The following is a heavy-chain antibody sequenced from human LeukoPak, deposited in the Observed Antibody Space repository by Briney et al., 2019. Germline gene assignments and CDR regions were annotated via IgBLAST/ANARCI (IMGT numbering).Heavy chain of an antibody. D-gene: IGHD3-22*01. CDR3: ARDVPAYYYDSSGYTDAFDI. Sequence: GGSLRLSCAASGFTFSSYGMHWVRQAPGKGREWVAVIWYDGSNKYYADSVKGRFTISRDNSKNTLYLQMNSLRAEDTAVYYCARDVPAYYYDSSGYTDAFDIWGQGTMVTVSS. CDR1: GFTFSSYG. V-gene: IGHV3-33*01. CDR2: IWYDGSNK. J-gene: IGHJ3*02.